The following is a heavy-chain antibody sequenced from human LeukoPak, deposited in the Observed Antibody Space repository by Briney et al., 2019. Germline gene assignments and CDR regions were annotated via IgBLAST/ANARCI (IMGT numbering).Heavy chain of an antibody. CDR2: INSDGSST. D-gene: IGHD5-18*01. CDR3: ARDNTARDAFDI. V-gene: IGHV3-74*01. CDR1: GLTFSSYW. Sequence: GGSLRLSCAASGLTFSSYWMHWVRQAPGKGLVWVSRINSDGSSTSYADSVKGRFTISRDNAKNTLYLQMNSLRAEDTAVYYCARDNTARDAFDIWGQGTMVTVSS. J-gene: IGHJ3*02.